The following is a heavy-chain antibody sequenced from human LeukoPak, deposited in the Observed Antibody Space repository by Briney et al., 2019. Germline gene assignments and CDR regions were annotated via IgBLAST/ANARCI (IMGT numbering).Heavy chain of an antibody. V-gene: IGHV5-10-1*01. CDR1: GYSITNYW. CDR2: IDPSDSYT. J-gene: IGHJ3*02. D-gene: IGHD3-22*01. Sequence: GESLKISCKGSGYSITNYWIAWVRQMPGKGLEWMGRIDPSDSYTNYSPSFQGHVTISADKSISTAYLQWSSLKASDTAMYYCARQSGAPYYYDSLHAFDIWGQGTMVTVSS. CDR3: ARQSGAPYYYDSLHAFDI.